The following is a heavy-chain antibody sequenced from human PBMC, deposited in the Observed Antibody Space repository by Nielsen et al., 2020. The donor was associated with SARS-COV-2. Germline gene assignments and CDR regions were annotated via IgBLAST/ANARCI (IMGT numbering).Heavy chain of an antibody. D-gene: IGHD5-18*01. J-gene: IGHJ3*02. CDR3: ARGVYSYGHDAFDI. V-gene: IGHV1-2*06. CDR1: GYTFTGYY. Sequence: ASVKVSCKASGYTFTGYYMHWVRQAPGQGLEWMGRINPNSGGTNYAQKFQGRVTMTRDTSISTAYMELSRLRSDDTAVYYCARGVYSYGHDAFDIWGQGTMVTVSS. CDR2: INPNSGGT.